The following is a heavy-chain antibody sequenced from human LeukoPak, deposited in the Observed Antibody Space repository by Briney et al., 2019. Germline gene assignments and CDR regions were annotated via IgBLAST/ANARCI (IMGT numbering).Heavy chain of an antibody. CDR3: ACSHPLGSNNDYYTPFDY. D-gene: IGHD3-3*01. J-gene: IGHJ4*02. CDR2: LYYSGDT. CDR1: GGSITNYY. V-gene: IGHV4-59*01. Sequence: PSETLPLTCSVSGGSITNYYWSWIRQPPGKGLEWIGYLYYSGDTNYNPSLKSRVTISVDTSKNQFSLSLSSVTAADTAVYYCACSHPLGSNNDYYTPFDYWGQGTLVTVSS.